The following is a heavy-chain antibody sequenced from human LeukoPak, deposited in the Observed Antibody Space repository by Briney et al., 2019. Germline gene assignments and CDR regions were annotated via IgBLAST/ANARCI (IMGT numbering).Heavy chain of an antibody. CDR2: IKQDGSER. CDR1: GFRFSSYW. D-gene: IGHD4-17*01. Sequence: PGGSLRLSCAASGFRFSSYWMGWVRQAPGKGLEWVANIKQDGSERYYVDSVKGRFAISRDNAKNSLHLQLNSLRVEDTAVYYCARDGDYEFAYWGQGTLVTVSS. CDR3: ARDGDYEFAY. V-gene: IGHV3-7*01. J-gene: IGHJ4*02.